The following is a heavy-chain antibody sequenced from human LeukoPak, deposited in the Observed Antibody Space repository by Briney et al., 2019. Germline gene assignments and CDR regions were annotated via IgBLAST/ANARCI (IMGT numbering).Heavy chain of an antibody. V-gene: IGHV1-2*02. D-gene: IGHD3-9*01. CDR3: ARDAYDILTGYYKAPYYFDY. CDR2: INPNSGGT. CDR1: GYTFTGYY. J-gene: IGHJ4*02. Sequence: ASVKVSCKASGYTFTGYYMHWVRQAPGQGLEWMGWINPNSGGTNYAQKFQGRVTMTRDTSIGTAYMELSRLRSDDTAVYYCARDAYDILTGYYKAPYYFDYWGQGTLVTVSS.